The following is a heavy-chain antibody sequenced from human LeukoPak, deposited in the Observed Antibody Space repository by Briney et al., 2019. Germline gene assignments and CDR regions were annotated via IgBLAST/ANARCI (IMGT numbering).Heavy chain of an antibody. CDR1: GFTFDDYG. CDR2: VNWNGGST. D-gene: IGHD6-13*01. Sequence: PGGSLRLSCAVSGFTFDDYGMSWVRQVPGKGLEWVSGVNWNGGSTFYADTVKGRFTISRDNAKNSLFLQMNGLRVDDTALYYCARDLGYSSTGSNFDYWGQGIRVTVSS. CDR3: ARDLGYSSTGSNFDY. V-gene: IGHV3-20*04. J-gene: IGHJ4*02.